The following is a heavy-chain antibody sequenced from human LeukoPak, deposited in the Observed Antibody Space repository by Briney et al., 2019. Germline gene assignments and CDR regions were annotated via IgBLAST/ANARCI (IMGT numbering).Heavy chain of an antibody. CDR3: ARAGDHYYYMDV. J-gene: IGHJ6*03. Sequence: SETLSLTCTVSGGSISSSSYYWGWIRQPPGKGLEWIGSIYYSGSTYYNPSLKSRVTISVDTSKNQFSLKLSSVTAADTAVYYCARAGDHYYYMDVWGKGTTVTVSS. CDR2: IYYSGST. V-gene: IGHV4-39*07. D-gene: IGHD3-10*01. CDR1: GGSISSSSYY.